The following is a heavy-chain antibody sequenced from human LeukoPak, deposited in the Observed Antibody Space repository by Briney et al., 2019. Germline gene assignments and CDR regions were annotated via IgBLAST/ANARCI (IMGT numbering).Heavy chain of an antibody. Sequence: PSETLSLTCAVSGDSFAGFYWTWIRQSPGKGLEWIGDIIHTGDTNYNPSFKGRLSISVDTSKNQFSLRLSSVTAADTAVYYCARGFSEWLYWGQGSLVTVSS. CDR2: IIHTGDT. CDR3: ARGFSEWLY. V-gene: IGHV4-34*01. D-gene: IGHD5-24*01. CDR1: GDSFAGFY. J-gene: IGHJ4*02.